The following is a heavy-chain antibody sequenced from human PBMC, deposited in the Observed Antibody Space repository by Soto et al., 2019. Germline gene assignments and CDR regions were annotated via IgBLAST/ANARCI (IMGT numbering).Heavy chain of an antibody. CDR3: ARRLDCSGGSCYPGAWFDP. D-gene: IGHD2-15*01. CDR1: GGTFSSYA. CDR2: IIPIFGTA. V-gene: IGHV1-69*06. Sequence: QVQLVQSGAEVKKPGSSVKVSCKASGGTFSSYAISWVRQAPGQGLEWMGGIIPIFGTANYAQKFQGRVTLTADKSTSTAYMELSSLRSEDTAVYYCARRLDCSGGSCYPGAWFDPWGQGTLVTVSS. J-gene: IGHJ5*02.